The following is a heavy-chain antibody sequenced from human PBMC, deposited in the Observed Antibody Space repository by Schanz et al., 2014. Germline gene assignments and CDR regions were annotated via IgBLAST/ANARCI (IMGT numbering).Heavy chain of an antibody. Sequence: DVQLLESGGGLVQPGGSLRLSCTASGFTFSSYSMNWVRQAPGKGLEWVSYVSRSTPDIYYADSVKGRFTMSRDNSKNTLYLQMNSLRAEDTAVYYCAKSQGSSFDSWGQGTLVTVSS. J-gene: IGHJ4*02. CDR2: VSRSTPDI. V-gene: IGHV3-48*01. D-gene: IGHD6-13*01. CDR1: GFTFSSYS. CDR3: AKSQGSSFDS.